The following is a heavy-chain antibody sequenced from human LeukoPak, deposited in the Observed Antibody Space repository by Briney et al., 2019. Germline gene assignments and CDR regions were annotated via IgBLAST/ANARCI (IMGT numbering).Heavy chain of an antibody. Sequence: SETLSLTCSVSGGSISNSNYYWGWIRRPPGKGLEWIGSAHYSESTHYNPSLKSRFTISVDTSKNQFSLTLTSVTAADTAVYYCARIAQGWSFDLWGRGTRLTVSS. J-gene: IGHJ2*01. CDR1: GGSISNSNYY. D-gene: IGHD2-21*01. CDR3: ARIAQGWSFDL. V-gene: IGHV4-39*01. CDR2: AHYSEST.